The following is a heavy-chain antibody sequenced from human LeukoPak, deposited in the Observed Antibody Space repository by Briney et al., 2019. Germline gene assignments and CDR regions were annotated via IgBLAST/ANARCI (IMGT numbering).Heavy chain of an antibody. CDR2: INTNTGNP. V-gene: IGHV7-4-1*02. CDR1: GYTFTSYA. CDR3: AITRGYSGYDLAFDY. D-gene: IGHD5-12*01. J-gene: IGHJ4*02. Sequence: ASVTVSCKASGYTFTSYAMNWVRQAPGQGLEGMGWINTNTGNPTYAQGFTGRFVFSLDTSVSTAYLQISSLKAEDTAVYYCAITRGYSGYDLAFDYWGQGTLVTVSS.